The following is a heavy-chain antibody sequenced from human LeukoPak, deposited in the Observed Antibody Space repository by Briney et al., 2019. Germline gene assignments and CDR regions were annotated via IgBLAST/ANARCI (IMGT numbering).Heavy chain of an antibody. V-gene: IGHV3-30*04. Sequence: PGGSLRLSCAASGFTFSICAMHWVRQAPGKGLEWVTTISYDGRNTFYADSVKGRFTISRDNFKDTLYLQMNGLRAEDTAVYNCVRGVGLYDSIGYFDYWGQGTLVTVSS. D-gene: IGHD3-22*01. CDR2: ISYDGRNT. CDR1: GFTFSICA. J-gene: IGHJ4*02. CDR3: VRGVGLYDSIGYFDY.